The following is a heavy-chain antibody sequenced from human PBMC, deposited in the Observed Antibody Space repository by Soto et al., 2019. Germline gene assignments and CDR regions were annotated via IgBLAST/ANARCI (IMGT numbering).Heavy chain of an antibody. CDR1: GFTFSDYY. D-gene: IGHD3-9*01. J-gene: IGHJ2*01. CDR3: ARVIFYGIPNWYFDL. Sequence: QVQLVESGGGLVKPGGSLRLSCAASGFTFSDYYMSWIRQAPGRGLEWVSYISSSSSYTNYADSVKGRVTISRDNAKNSLYLQMNSLRAEDTAVYYCARVIFYGIPNWYFDLWGRGTLVTVSS. V-gene: IGHV3-11*05. CDR2: ISSSSSYT.